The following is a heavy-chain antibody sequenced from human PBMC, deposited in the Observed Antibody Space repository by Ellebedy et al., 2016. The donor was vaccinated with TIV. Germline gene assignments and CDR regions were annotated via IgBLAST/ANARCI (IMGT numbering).Heavy chain of an antibody. CDR2: INAGNGNT. CDR3: AREPPVYYYGSGSYGELDY. Sequence: ASVKVSCKASGYTSITYGFSWMRQAPGQGLEWMGWINAGNGNTKYSQKFQGRVTITRDTSASTAYMELSSLRSEDTAVYYCAREPPVYYYGSGSYGELDYWGQGTLVTVSS. D-gene: IGHD3-10*01. J-gene: IGHJ4*02. V-gene: IGHV1-3*01. CDR1: GYTSITYG.